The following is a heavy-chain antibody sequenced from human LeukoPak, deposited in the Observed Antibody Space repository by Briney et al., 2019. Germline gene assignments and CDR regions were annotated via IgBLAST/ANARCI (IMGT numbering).Heavy chain of an antibody. Sequence: ASVKVSCKASGYTFTGYYMHWVRQAPGQGLEWMGWINPNSGGTNYAQKFQGRVTMTEDTSTDTAYMELSSLRSEDTAVYYCASVGGLNWFDPWGQGTLVTVSS. CDR1: GYTFTGYY. CDR3: ASVGGLNWFDP. V-gene: IGHV1-2*02. CDR2: INPNSGGT. D-gene: IGHD3/OR15-3a*01. J-gene: IGHJ5*02.